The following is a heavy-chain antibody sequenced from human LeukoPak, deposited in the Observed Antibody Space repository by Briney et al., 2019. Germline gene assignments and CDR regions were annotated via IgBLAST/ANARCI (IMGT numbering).Heavy chain of an antibody. J-gene: IGHJ4*02. V-gene: IGHV1-8*03. Sequence: ASVKVSCKASGYTFTSYDINWVRQATGQGLEWMGWMNPNSGNTGYAQKFQGRVTITRNTSISTAYMELSSLRSEDTAVYYCARVPVAGLGFDYWGQGTLVTVSS. D-gene: IGHD6-19*01. CDR1: GYTFTSYD. CDR3: ARVPVAGLGFDY. CDR2: MNPNSGNT.